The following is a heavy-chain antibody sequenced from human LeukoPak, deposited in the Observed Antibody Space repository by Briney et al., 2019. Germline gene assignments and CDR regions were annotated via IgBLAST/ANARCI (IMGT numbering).Heavy chain of an antibody. J-gene: IGHJ4*02. D-gene: IGHD6-19*01. CDR2: INPNSGGT. CDR3: ARASSNFWYSGGWYYFDY. V-gene: IGHV1-2*02. Sequence: ASVKVSCKASGYTFTGYYMHWVRQAPGQGLEWMGWINPNSGGTNYAQKFQGRVTMTRDTSISTAYMELSRLRSDDTAVYYCARASSNFWYSGGWYYFDYWGQGTLVTVSS. CDR1: GYTFTGYY.